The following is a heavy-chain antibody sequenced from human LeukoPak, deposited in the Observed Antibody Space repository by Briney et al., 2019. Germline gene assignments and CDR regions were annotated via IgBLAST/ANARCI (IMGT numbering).Heavy chain of an antibody. CDR1: GYSISSGYY. CDR2: IYHSGST. CDR3: ARVAPDAAFDI. Sequence: SETLSLTCTVSGYSISSGYYWGWIRQPPGKGLEWIGSIYHSGSTYYNPSLKSRVTISVDTSKNQFSLKLSSVTAADTAVYYCARVAPDAAFDIWGQGTMVTASS. D-gene: IGHD3-3*02. J-gene: IGHJ3*02. V-gene: IGHV4-38-2*02.